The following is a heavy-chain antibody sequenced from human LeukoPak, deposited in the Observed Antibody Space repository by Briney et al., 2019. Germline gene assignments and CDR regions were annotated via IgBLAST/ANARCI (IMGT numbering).Heavy chain of an antibody. CDR1: GGTFSSYA. CDR2: INPNSGGT. J-gene: IGHJ4*02. CDR3: ARGSITMVRGVIY. V-gene: IGHV1-2*02. D-gene: IGHD3-10*01. Sequence: GASVKVSCKASGGTFSSYAISWVRQAPGQGLEWMGWINPNSGGTNYAQKFQGRVTMTRDTSISTAYMELSRLRSDDTAVYYCARGSITMVRGVIYWGQGTLVTVSS.